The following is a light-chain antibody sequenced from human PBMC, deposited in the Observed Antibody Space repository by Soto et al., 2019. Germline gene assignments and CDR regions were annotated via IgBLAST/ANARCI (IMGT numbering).Light chain of an antibody. J-gene: IGKJ4*01. CDR2: WAS. V-gene: IGKV4-1*01. CDR1: QSVLYSSNNKNY. CDR3: QQYYGSPRA. Sequence: DIVMTQSPDSLAVSLGARATINCQSSQSVLYSSNNKNYLAWYQQKPGQPPKLLIYWASTRESGVPDRFTGSGSGTEFTLTISSLQAEDVAVYYCQQYYGSPRAFGGGTKVDIK.